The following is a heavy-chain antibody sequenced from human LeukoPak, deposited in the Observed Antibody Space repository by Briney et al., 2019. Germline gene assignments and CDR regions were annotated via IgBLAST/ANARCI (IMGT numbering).Heavy chain of an antibody. V-gene: IGHV4-61*01. CDR3: AREGEYYDSSGKPQYYFDY. D-gene: IGHD3-22*01. CDR2: IHYSGTT. Sequence: PSETLSLTCTVSGGSVSSISYYWSWIRQPPGKGLEWIGYIHYSGTTNYNPSLKSRVTISVDTSKNQFSLKLSSVTAADTAVYYCAREGEYYDSSGKPQYYFDYWGQGTLVTVSS. J-gene: IGHJ4*02. CDR1: GGSVSSISYY.